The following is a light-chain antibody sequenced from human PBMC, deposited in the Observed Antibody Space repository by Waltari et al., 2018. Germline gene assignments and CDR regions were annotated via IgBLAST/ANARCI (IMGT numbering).Light chain of an antibody. J-gene: IGKJ1*01. V-gene: IGKV4-1*01. CDR3: QHYFSTWT. CDR1: QSVLYSSNNENY. Sequence: DIVMTQSPDALAVSLGERATINCKSSQSVLYSSNNENYLSWYQQKPGQPPKLLIYWASIRESGVPDRFSGRGSGTDFTLTINSLQAEDVAVYYCQHYFSTWTFGQGTKVEIK. CDR2: WAS.